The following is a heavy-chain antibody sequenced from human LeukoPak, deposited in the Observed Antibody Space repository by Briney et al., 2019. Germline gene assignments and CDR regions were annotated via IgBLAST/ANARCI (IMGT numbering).Heavy chain of an antibody. V-gene: IGHV3-53*01. CDR1: GFTFSSNY. CDR2: IYSGGST. D-gene: IGHD3-22*01. CDR3: ASLKDYYDSSGSSY. J-gene: IGHJ4*02. Sequence: GGSLRLSCAASGFTFSSNYMSWVRQAPGKGLEWVSVIYSGGSTYYADSVKGRFTISRDNSKNTLYLQMNSLRAEDTAVYYCASLKDYYDSSGSSYWGQGTLVTVSS.